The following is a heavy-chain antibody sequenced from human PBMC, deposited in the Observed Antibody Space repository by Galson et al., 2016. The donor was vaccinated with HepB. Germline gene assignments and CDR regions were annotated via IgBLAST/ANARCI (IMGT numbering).Heavy chain of an antibody. CDR3: AKTGRIQLRFHRYYFDY. D-gene: IGHD5-18*01. CDR1: GFTFNSYT. CDR2: VSISSGCI. V-gene: IGHV3-21*01. J-gene: IGHJ4*02. Sequence: SLRLSCAASGFTFNSYTMNWVRQAPGKGLEWVSSVSISSGCIYYADSVKGRLTISRDNAKNSLYLQMNSLRAEDAAVYYCAKTGRIQLRFHRYYFDYWGQGTLVTVSS.